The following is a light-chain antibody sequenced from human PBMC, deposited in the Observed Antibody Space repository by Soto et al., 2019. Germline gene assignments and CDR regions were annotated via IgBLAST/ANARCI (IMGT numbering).Light chain of an antibody. J-gene: IGLJ3*02. Sequence: QSVLTQPPSVSGAPGQRVTISCTGSSSNIGACFDVHWYQQLPGTAPKLLIYGNSNRPSGVPDRFSGSKSGTSASLAITGLQAEDEADYYCQSYDSSLSGWVFGRGTKVTVL. CDR3: QSYDSSLSGWV. CDR1: SSNIGACFD. CDR2: GNS. V-gene: IGLV1-40*01.